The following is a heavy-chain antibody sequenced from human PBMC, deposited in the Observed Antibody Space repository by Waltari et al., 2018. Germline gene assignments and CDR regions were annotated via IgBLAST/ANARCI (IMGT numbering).Heavy chain of an antibody. CDR3: ASCSSTSCRG. D-gene: IGHD2-2*01. Sequence: EVQLVESGGGLVQPGGSLRLSCAASGFTFSSYWMHWVRQVPGKGLVWVSRIHSDGGSTNYADSVKGRFTISRDNAKNTLYLQMNSRRAEDTAVYYCASCSSTSCRGWGQGTLVTVSS. CDR1: GFTFSSYW. CDR2: IHSDGGST. V-gene: IGHV3-74*01. J-gene: IGHJ4*02.